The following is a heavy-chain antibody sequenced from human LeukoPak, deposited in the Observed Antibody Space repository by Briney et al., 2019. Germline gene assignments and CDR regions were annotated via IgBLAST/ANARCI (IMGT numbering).Heavy chain of an antibody. D-gene: IGHD2-2*01. J-gene: IGHJ4*02. CDR3: ARGPTYQPIDF. Sequence: PSETLSLTCTVSGGSISSSNYYWGWIRQPPGKGLEWIASIHYSETTYYNPSLKSRVTISVDTSKNHFSLKLSSVTAADTAVYYCARGPTYQPIDFWGQGTLVTVSS. V-gene: IGHV4-39*02. CDR2: IHYSETT. CDR1: GGSISSSNYY.